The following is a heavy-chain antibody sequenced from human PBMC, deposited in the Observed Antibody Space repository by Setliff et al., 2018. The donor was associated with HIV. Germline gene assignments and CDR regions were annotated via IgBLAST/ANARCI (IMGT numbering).Heavy chain of an antibody. Sequence: GASVKVSCKASGGAFSSYALSWVRQAPGQGLEWMGWISAGNGNTKYSQTFQDRVTITRDTSASTVYMELGSLRSEDTAVYYCATRIRDGHRGYGYFDFWGQGTLVTVSS. V-gene: IGHV1-3*01. D-gene: IGHD5-12*01. CDR2: ISAGNGNT. CDR1: GGAFSSYA. CDR3: ATRIRDGHRGYGYFDF. J-gene: IGHJ4*02.